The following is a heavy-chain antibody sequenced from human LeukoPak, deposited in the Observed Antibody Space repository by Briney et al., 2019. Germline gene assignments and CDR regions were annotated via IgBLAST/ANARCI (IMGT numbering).Heavy chain of an antibody. CDR2: ITGRGGRT. CDR3: AKDLGYSDGSDY. Sequence: GESLSLSCAASGFTFSSYAMSCVRQAPGNGLEWVSAITGRGGRTYYANSVKGRFTNTRDNSKNTLYLQMNSLRAEDTAVHYCAKDLGYSDGSDYWGQGTLVTVSS. J-gene: IGHJ4*02. V-gene: IGHV3-23*01. D-gene: IGHD5-18*01. CDR1: GFTFSSYA.